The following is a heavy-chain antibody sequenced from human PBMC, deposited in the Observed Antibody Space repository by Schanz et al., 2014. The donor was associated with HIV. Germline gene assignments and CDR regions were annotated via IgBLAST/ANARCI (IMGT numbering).Heavy chain of an antibody. D-gene: IGHD3-10*01. V-gene: IGHV3-33*05. Sequence: VQLLESGGGLVQPGRSLRLSCAASGFTFNSYGMHWVRQAPGKGLEWVAVISYDGRNKLYADSVKGRFTISRDNARTSLYLQMNSLRAEDTAVYYCARVFGRTYGLPDYWGQGTLVTVSS. CDR1: GFTFNSYG. J-gene: IGHJ4*02. CDR3: ARVFGRTYGLPDY. CDR2: ISYDGRNK.